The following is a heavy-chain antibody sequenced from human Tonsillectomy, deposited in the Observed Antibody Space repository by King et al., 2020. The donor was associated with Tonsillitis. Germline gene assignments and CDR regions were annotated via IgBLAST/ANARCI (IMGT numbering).Heavy chain of an antibody. D-gene: IGHD5-12*01. CDR2: IYWNDDK. CDR1: GFSLSTSGVG. V-gene: IGHV2-5*01. J-gene: IGHJ5*02. CDR3: AHSFNVPTPYSGYDWVTPIWFDP. Sequence: QITLKESGPTLVKPTQTLTLTCTFSGFSLSTSGVGVCWIRQPPGKALEWLAIIYWNDDKRYSPSLKSRLTITKDTSKNQVVLTMTNMDTVDTATYYCAHSFNVPTPYSGYDWVTPIWFDPWGQGTLVTVSS.